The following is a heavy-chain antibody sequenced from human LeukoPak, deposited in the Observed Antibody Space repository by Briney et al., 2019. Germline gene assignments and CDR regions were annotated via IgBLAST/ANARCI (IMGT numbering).Heavy chain of an antibody. D-gene: IGHD3-10*01. CDR3: AEDTGSGEYYFDY. Sequence: GGSLRLSCAASGFTFSSYGMHWVRQAPGKGLEWVAFIRYDGSNKYYADSVKGRFTISRDNSKNTLYLQMNSLRAEDTAVYYCAEDTGSGEYYFDYWGQGTLVTVSS. J-gene: IGHJ4*02. CDR2: IRYDGSNK. V-gene: IGHV3-30*02. CDR1: GFTFSSYG.